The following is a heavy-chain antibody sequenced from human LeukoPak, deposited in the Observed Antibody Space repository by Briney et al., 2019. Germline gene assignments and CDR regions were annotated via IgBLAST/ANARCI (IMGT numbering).Heavy chain of an antibody. CDR3: ARDMSRDYGSGSGYYYMDV. CDR2: ISSSSSYI. V-gene: IGHV3-21*01. J-gene: IGHJ6*03. D-gene: IGHD3-10*01. Sequence: GSLRLSCAASGFTFSSYSMNWVRQAPGKGLEWVSSISSSSSYIYYADSVKGRFTISRDNAKNSLYLQMNSLRAEDTAVYYCARDMSRDYGSGSGYYYMDVWGKGTTVTVSS. CDR1: GFTFSSYS.